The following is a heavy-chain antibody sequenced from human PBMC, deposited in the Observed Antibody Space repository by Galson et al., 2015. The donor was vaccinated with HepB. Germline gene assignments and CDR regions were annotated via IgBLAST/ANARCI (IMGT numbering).Heavy chain of an antibody. CDR2: INSDGSST. CDR1: GFTFSSYW. J-gene: IGHJ4*02. CDR3: ARDGTAIEQWVLFDY. Sequence: SLRLSCAASGFTFSSYWMHWVRQAPGKGLVWVSRINSDGSSTSYADSVKGRFTISRDNAKNSLYLQMNSLRAEDTAVYYCARDGTAIEQWVLFDYWGQGTLVTVSS. V-gene: IGHV3-74*01. D-gene: IGHD5-18*01.